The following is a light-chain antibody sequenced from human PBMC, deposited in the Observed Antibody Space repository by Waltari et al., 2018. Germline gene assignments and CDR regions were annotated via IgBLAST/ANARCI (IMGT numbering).Light chain of an antibody. J-gene: IGLJ1*01. Sequence: QSGLTQPAPAPCPPGQSITISCSGTDSDVGAYDFFSWYQQRPGKAPHLIVYEVSNRPSGISNRFSASKSGNTASLTISGLQAEDEADYYCSSYTTSSAPGVFGTGTRVTVL. CDR2: EVS. CDR1: DSDVGAYDF. V-gene: IGLV2-14*01. CDR3: SSYTTSSAPGV.